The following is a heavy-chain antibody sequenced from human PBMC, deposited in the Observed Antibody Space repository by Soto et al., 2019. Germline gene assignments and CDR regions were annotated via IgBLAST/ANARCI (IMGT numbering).Heavy chain of an antibody. CDR3: AKWEGLGSDYYYYAMDV. J-gene: IGHJ6*02. CDR1: GGSISSGGYY. D-gene: IGHD1-26*01. CDR2: IYHSGYT. V-gene: IGHV4-31*03. Sequence: PSETLSLTCTVSGGSISSGGYYWTWIRQHPGKGLEWIAYIYHSGYTFYNPSLKSRVTMSVDTSKNQFSLKLRSVTAADTAVYYCAKWEGLGSDYYYYAMDVWCQGTTVTVSS.